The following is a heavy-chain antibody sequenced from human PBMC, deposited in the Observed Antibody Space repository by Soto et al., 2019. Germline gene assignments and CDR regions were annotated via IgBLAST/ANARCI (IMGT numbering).Heavy chain of an antibody. CDR2: ISSHGDST. V-gene: IGHV3-64*01. J-gene: IGHJ4*02. Sequence: EVQLVESGGGLVQPGGSLRLSCAASGFTFSNYAMHWVRQAPGKGLEYVSAISSHGDSTYYANSVKDRFTISRDNSKNTLYLQMGSLRIEDMAVYYCARRDGYNFDSWGQGTLVTVSS. CDR1: GFTFSNYA. D-gene: IGHD5-12*01. CDR3: ARRDGYNFDS.